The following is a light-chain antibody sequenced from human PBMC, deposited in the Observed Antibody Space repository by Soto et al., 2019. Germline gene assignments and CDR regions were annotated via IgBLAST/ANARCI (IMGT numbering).Light chain of an antibody. V-gene: IGLV1-44*01. Sequence: QSVLTQPPSASGTPGQRVTISCSGSSSNIGSNTLNSYQQLPGTAAKLLIYSNNKQPSGVADRFSVSKSGISASLAISGLQSEDEDDYYCAAWDDSLNGVVFGGGTKLTVL. CDR1: SSNIGSNT. CDR3: AAWDDSLNGVV. J-gene: IGLJ2*01. CDR2: SNN.